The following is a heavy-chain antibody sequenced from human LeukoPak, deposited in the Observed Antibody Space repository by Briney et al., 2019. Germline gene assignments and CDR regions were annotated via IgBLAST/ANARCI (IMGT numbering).Heavy chain of an antibody. CDR2: IYTSEST. J-gene: IGHJ4*02. V-gene: IGHV4-4*07. CDR1: GGSISSYY. Sequence: PSETLSLTCTVSGGSISSYYWSWIRQPAGKGLEWIGRIYTSESTNYNPSLKSRVTMSVDTSKNQFSLKLSSVTAADTAVYYCARLRHDSSGYYHFDYWGQGTLVTVSS. D-gene: IGHD3-22*01. CDR3: ARLRHDSSGYYHFDY.